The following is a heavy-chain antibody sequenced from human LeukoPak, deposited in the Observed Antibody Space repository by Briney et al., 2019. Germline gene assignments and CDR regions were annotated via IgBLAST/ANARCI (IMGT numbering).Heavy chain of an antibody. CDR3: ARELISTTWRGNRSYFDL. CDR1: GFIVSSTY. D-gene: IGHD1-1*01. Sequence: GGSLRLSCAASGFIVSSTYMSWVRQAPGRGLEWVSVIYSVGSTYYADFVKGRFTSSRDSSKNTLYLQMNSLRAEDTAVYYCARELISTTWRGNRSYFDLWGRGTLVTVSS. J-gene: IGHJ2*01. CDR2: IYSVGST. V-gene: IGHV3-53*01.